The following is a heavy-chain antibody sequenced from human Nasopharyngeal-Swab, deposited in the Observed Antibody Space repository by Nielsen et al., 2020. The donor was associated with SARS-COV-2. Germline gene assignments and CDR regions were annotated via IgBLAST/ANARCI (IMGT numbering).Heavy chain of an antibody. Sequence: GGSLRLSCAASGFTFDDYAMHWVRQAPGKGLEWVSGISWNSGSIGYADSVKGRFTISRDNAKNSLYLQMNSLRDEDTAVYYCARAPIYSYGYDYYGMDVWGQGTTVTVSS. J-gene: IGHJ6*02. CDR3: ARAPIYSYGYDYYGMDV. CDR1: GFTFDDYA. D-gene: IGHD5-18*01. CDR2: ISWNSGSI. V-gene: IGHV3-9*01.